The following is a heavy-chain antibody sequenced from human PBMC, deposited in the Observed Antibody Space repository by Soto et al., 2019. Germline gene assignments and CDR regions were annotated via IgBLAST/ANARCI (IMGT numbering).Heavy chain of an antibody. Sequence: QVQLVESGGGLVKPGGSLRLSCAASGFTFSDYYMSWIRQAPGKGLEWVSYISSSSSYTNYADSVKGRFTISRDNAKNSLYLQMNSLRAEDTAVYYCARVPSYGDYFEGYYFDYWGQGTLVTVSS. CDR1: GFTFSDYY. CDR2: ISSSSSYT. J-gene: IGHJ4*02. CDR3: ARVPSYGDYFEGYYFDY. V-gene: IGHV3-11*06. D-gene: IGHD4-17*01.